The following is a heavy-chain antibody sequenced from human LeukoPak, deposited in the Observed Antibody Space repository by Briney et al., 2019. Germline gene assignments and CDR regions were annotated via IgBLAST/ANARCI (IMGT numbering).Heavy chain of an antibody. Sequence: ASVKVSCKASGYTFSNYGISWVRQAPGQGLEWMGGIIPIFGTANYAQKFQGRVTITADESTSTAYMELSSLRSEDTAVYYCARGLRVERFEGTFQHWGQGTLVTVSS. J-gene: IGHJ1*01. CDR3: ARGLRVERFEGTFQH. D-gene: IGHD3-3*01. CDR1: GYTFSNYG. CDR2: IIPIFGTA. V-gene: IGHV1-69*13.